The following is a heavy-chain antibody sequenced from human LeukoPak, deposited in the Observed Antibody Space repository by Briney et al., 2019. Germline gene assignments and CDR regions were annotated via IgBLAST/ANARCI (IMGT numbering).Heavy chain of an antibody. D-gene: IGHD2-15*01. CDR3: ARDGWALGYCSGGSFYIFDY. CDR1: GFTFDDYG. V-gene: IGHV3-20*04. Sequence: SGGSLRLSCAASGFTFDDYGMSWVRQAPGKGLEWVSGINWNGGSTGYADSVKGRFTISRDNAKNSLYLQMNSLRAEDTALYYCARDGWALGYCSGGSFYIFDYWGQGTLVTVSS. J-gene: IGHJ4*02. CDR2: INWNGGST.